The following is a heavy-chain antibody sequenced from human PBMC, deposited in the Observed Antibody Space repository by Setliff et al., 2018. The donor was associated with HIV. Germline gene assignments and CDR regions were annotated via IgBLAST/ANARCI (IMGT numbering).Heavy chain of an antibody. Sequence: ASVMVSCKASGYTFTSYGITWVRQAPGQGLEWLGWISTYNGNTNYAQKFQGRVTMTTDTSTSTAYMDLRSLRSDDTAVYYCARGGVAVGDMTPSDYWGQGTLVTVSS. CDR3: ARGGVAVGDMTPSDY. CDR1: GYTFTSYG. CDR2: ISTYNGNT. V-gene: IGHV1-18*01. D-gene: IGHD6-19*01. J-gene: IGHJ4*02.